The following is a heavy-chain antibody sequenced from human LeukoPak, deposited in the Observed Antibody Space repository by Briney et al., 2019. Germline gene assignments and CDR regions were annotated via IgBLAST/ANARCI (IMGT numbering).Heavy chain of an antibody. CDR2: ISAYNGNT. CDR1: GYTFTSYG. V-gene: IGHV1-18*01. D-gene: IGHD3-9*01. CDR3: ARDNYDILTGPYYGALDY. J-gene: IGHJ4*02. Sequence: ASVKVSCKASGYTFTSYGISWVRQAHGQGLEWMGWISAYNGNTNYAQKLQGRVTMTTDTSMSTAYMELRSLRSDDTAVYYCARDNYDILTGPYYGALDYWGQGTLVTVSS.